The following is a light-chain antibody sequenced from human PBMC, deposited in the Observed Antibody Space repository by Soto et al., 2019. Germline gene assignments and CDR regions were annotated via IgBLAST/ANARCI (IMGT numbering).Light chain of an antibody. CDR3: SSYTSRSTLYV. V-gene: IGLV2-14*01. Sequence: QSALTQPASVSGSPGQSITVSCTGTSSDIGGYNYVSWYQQHPGKAPKLMVYEVTNRPSGDSDRFSGSKSGNTASLTISGLQADDEGYYYCSSYTSRSTLYVFGTGTKLTVL. CDR2: EVT. J-gene: IGLJ1*01. CDR1: SSDIGGYNY.